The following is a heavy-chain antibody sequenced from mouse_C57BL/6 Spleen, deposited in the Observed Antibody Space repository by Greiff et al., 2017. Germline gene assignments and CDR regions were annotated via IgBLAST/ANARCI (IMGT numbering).Heavy chain of an antibody. V-gene: IGHV1-39*01. CDR1: GYSFTDYN. Sequence: LQESGPELVKPGASVKISCKASGYSFTDYNMNWVKQSNGKSLEWIGVINPNYGTTSYNQKFKGKATLTVDQSSSTAYMQLNSLTSEDSAVYYCAIHYYGSSYWYFDVWGTGTTVTVSS. D-gene: IGHD1-1*01. CDR2: INPNYGTT. CDR3: AIHYYGSSYWYFDV. J-gene: IGHJ1*03.